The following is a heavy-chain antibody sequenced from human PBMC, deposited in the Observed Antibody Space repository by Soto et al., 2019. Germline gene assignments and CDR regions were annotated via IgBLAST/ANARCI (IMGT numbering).Heavy chain of an antibody. D-gene: IGHD2-15*01. CDR1: GGTFSSYA. Sequence: SVKVSCKASGGTFSSYAISWVRQAPGQGLEWMGGIIPIFGTANYAQKFQGRVTITADESTSTAYMVLSSLRSEDTAVYYCARALYCRGGSCYPVDAFDVWGQGTMVTLSS. CDR2: IIPIFGTA. V-gene: IGHV1-69*13. CDR3: ARALYCRGGSCYPVDAFDV. J-gene: IGHJ3*01.